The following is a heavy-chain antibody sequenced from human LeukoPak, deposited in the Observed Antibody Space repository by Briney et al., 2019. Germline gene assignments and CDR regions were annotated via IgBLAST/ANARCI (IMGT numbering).Heavy chain of an antibody. CDR2: IYSGGNT. D-gene: IGHD4-17*01. CDR3: ARRAGEYSHPYDY. J-gene: IGHJ4*02. CDR1: GFTVSSNS. V-gene: IGHV3-53*01. Sequence: GGSLGLSCTVSGFTVSSNSMSWVRQAPGKGLEWVSFIYSGGNTHYSDSVKGRFTISRDNSKNTLYLQMNSLRAEDTAVYYCARRAGEYSHPYDYWGQGTLVTVSS.